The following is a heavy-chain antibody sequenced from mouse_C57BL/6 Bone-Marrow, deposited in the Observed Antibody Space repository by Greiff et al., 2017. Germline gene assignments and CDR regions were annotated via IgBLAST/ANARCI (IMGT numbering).Heavy chain of an antibody. D-gene: IGHD1-1*01. V-gene: IGHV5-6*01. J-gene: IGHJ3*01. CDR3: AGLLRSGRFAY. CDR2: ISSGGSYT. Sequence: EVNLVESGGDLVKPGGSLKLSCAASGFTFSSYGMSWVRQTPDKRLEWVATISSGGSYTYYPDSVKGRFTISRDNAKNTLYLQMCSLKSEDTAMYYCAGLLRSGRFAYWGQGTLVTVSA. CDR1: GFTFSSYG.